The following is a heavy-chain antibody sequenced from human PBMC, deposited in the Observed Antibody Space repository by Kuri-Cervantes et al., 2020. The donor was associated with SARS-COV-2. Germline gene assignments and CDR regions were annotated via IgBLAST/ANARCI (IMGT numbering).Heavy chain of an antibody. CDR1: GFSFSTYA. D-gene: IGHD1-20*01. J-gene: IGHJ6*03. CDR2: IWSGGGNK. CDR3: AKDKKITGMGYYYFMDV. Sequence: GESLKISCAASGFSFSTYAMHWVRQAPGKGLEWVAVIWSGGGNKFYADSVKGRFTISRDDSKNTLYLQMNSLSAEGSAVYYCAKDKKITGMGYYYFMDVWGKGTTVTDSS. V-gene: IGHV3-30*02.